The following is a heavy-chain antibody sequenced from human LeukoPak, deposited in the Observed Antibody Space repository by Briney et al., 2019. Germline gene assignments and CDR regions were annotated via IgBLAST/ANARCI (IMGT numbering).Heavy chain of an antibody. CDR2: INHSGGT. CDR3: ARGGTWPVKYDY. CDR1: GGSFSGYF. J-gene: IGHJ4*02. Sequence: PSETLSLTCAVYGGSFSGYFWSWIRQPPGKGLKWIGEINHSGGTNYSPSLKSRLTISVDTSKNQFSLQLSSVTAADTAVYYCARGGTWPVKYDYWGQGDLVTVSS. V-gene: IGHV4-34*01.